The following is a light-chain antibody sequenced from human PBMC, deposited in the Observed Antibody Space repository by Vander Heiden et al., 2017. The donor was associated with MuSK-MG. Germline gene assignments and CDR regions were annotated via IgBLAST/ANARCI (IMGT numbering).Light chain of an antibody. Sequence: SGSPGQSVTISCTGTSSDVGGYNYVSWYQQHPGKAHKLMIYEVSKRPSVVPDRFSGSKSGNTASLTVSGLQAEEEADYYCRSYAGSNNVVFGGGTKLTVL. V-gene: IGLV2-8*01. CDR2: EVS. J-gene: IGLJ2*01. CDR1: SSDVGGYNY. CDR3: RSYAGSNNVV.